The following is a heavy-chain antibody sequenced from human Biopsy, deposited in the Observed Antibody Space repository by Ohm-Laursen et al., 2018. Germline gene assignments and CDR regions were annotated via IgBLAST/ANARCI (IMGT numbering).Heavy chain of an antibody. CDR1: GYSFTSCY. Sequence: ASVTVSCKASGYSFTSCYMHWVRQAPGQGLEWMGMINPSGSTTSYPQIFQGRVTMTRDTSKSTVYMELSSLRSADTAVYFCARNTGWYGDLYYFGYWGQGTLVTVSS. CDR2: INPSGSTT. V-gene: IGHV1-46*01. J-gene: IGHJ4*02. D-gene: IGHD6-19*01. CDR3: ARNTGWYGDLYYFGY.